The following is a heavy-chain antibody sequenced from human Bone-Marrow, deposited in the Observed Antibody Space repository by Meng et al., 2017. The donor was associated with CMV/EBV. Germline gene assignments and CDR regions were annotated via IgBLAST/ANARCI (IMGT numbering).Heavy chain of an antibody. D-gene: IGHD2-2*01. V-gene: IGHV3-48*03. J-gene: IGHJ5*02. CDR2: ISSSGSTI. CDR1: GFTFSSYE. Sequence: GGSLRLSCAASGFTFSSYEMNWVRQAPGKGLEWVSYISSSGSTIYYADSVKGRFTISRDNSKNTLYLQMNSLRAEDTAVYYCAKDGKDIVVVPAANWFDPWGQGTLVTVSS. CDR3: AKDGKDIVVVPAANWFDP.